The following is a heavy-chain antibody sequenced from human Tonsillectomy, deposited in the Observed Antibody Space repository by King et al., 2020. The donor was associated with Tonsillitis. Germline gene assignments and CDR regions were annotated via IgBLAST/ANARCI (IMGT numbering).Heavy chain of an antibody. J-gene: IGHJ5*02. CDR3: VRGPGSSTWYSWFDP. Sequence: VQLVESGGDVVQPGRSLRLSCAASGFTFSTYGMHWVRQAPGKGLEWVAVIWYDGSNKYYAESVKGRFTISRDNSKNTVDLQMNSLRAEDTAVYYCVRGPGSSTWYSWFDPWGQGTLVTVSS. CDR2: IWYDGSNK. D-gene: IGHD6-13*01. CDR1: GFTFSTYG. V-gene: IGHV3-33*01.